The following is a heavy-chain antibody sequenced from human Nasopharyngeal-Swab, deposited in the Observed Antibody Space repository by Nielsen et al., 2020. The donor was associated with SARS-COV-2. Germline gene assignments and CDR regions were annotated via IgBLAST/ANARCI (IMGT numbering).Heavy chain of an antibody. Sequence: WIRQSPSRGLEWLGRTYYRSKWYTDYAISVKSRITLNRDTSKNQFSLQLDSVTPEDTAVYYCARGQAYYYGSGSRYYYYYYMDVWGKGTTVTVSS. D-gene: IGHD3-10*01. V-gene: IGHV6-1*01. J-gene: IGHJ6*03. CDR2: TYYRSKWYT. CDR3: ARGQAYYYGSGSRYYYYYYMDV.